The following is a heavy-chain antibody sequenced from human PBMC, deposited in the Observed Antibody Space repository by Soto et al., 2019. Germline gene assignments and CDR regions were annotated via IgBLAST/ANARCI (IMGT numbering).Heavy chain of an antibody. Sequence: PGGSLRLSCAASGFTFDDYAMHWVRQAPGKGLEWVSGISWNSGSIGYADSVKGRFTISRDNAKNSLYLQMNSLRAEDTALYYCAKGITKKVHYYYGMDVWGQGTTVTVSS. V-gene: IGHV3-9*01. CDR3: AKGITKKVHYYYGMDV. D-gene: IGHD3-16*01. CDR1: GFTFDDYA. CDR2: ISWNSGSI. J-gene: IGHJ6*02.